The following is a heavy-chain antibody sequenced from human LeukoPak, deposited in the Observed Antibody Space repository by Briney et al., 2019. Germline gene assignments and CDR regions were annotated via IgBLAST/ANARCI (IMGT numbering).Heavy chain of an antibody. V-gene: IGHV1-18*01. Sequence: ASVKVSCKASGYTFTSYGISWVRQAPGQGLEWMGWISAYNGNTNYAQKLQGRVTMTTDTSTSTAYMELRSLRCDDTAVYYCARSYSSSSGAPLDYWGQGTLVTVSS. CDR1: GYTFTSYG. CDR2: ISAYNGNT. CDR3: ARSYSSSSGAPLDY. D-gene: IGHD6-6*01. J-gene: IGHJ4*02.